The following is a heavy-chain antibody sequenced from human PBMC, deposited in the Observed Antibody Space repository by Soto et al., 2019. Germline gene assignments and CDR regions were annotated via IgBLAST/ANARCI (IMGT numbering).Heavy chain of an antibody. CDR3: AKVLKPSAGLPYYFDY. V-gene: IGHV3-23*01. CDR1: GFTFSSYA. CDR2: ISGSGGST. J-gene: IGHJ4*02. D-gene: IGHD6-13*01. Sequence: GGSLRLSCAASGFTFSSYAMSWVRQAPGKGLEWVSAISGSGGSTYYADSVKGRFTISRDNSKNTLYLQMNSLRAEDTAVYYCAKVLKPSAGLPYYFDYWGQGTLVTVSS.